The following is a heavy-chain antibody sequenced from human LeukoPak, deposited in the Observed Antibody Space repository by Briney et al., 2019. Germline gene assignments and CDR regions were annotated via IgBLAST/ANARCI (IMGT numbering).Heavy chain of an antibody. CDR3: AKGRYSSSWYTWFDP. J-gene: IGHJ5*02. D-gene: IGHD6-13*01. CDR1: GFTFDDYA. Sequence: GRSLRLSCAASGFTFDDYAMHWVRQAPGKGLEWVSGISWNSGSIGYADSVKGRFTISRDNAKNSLYLQMNSLRAEDMALYYCAKGRYSSSWYTWFDPWGQGTLVTVSS. V-gene: IGHV3-9*03. CDR2: ISWNSGSI.